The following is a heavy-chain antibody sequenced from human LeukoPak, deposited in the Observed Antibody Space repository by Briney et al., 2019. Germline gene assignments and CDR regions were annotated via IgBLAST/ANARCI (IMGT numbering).Heavy chain of an antibody. Sequence: SETLSLTCTVSGGSISSYYWSWIRQPPGKGLECIGYIYNSGSTNYNPSLKSRVTISVDTSKNQFSLKLNSVAAADTAVYYCASQMGATLDYWGQGTLVTVSS. CDR1: GGSISSYY. CDR2: IYNSGST. D-gene: IGHD1-26*01. CDR3: ASQMGATLDY. V-gene: IGHV4-59*08. J-gene: IGHJ4*02.